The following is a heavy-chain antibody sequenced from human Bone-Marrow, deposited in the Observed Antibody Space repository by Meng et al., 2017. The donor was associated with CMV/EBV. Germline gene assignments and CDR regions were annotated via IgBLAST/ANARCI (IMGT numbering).Heavy chain of an antibody. J-gene: IGHJ5*02. V-gene: IGHV3-11*01. CDR3: AREWVTTSAYGMDP. Sequence: GSLRLSCAASGFTFSDYYMSWIRQAPGKGLEWVSYISSSGSTIYYADSVKGRFTISRDNAKNSLYLQMNSLRAEDTAVYYCAREWVTTSAYGMDPWGQGTLVTVSS. CDR2: ISSSGSTI. D-gene: IGHD4-11*01. CDR1: GFTFSDYY.